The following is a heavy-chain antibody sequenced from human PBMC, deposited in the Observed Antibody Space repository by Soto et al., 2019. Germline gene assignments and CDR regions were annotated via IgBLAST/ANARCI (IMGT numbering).Heavy chain of an antibody. CDR2: INPSGGST. V-gene: IGHV1-46*01. Sequence: QVQLVQSGAEVKKPGASVKVSCKASGYTFTSYYMHWVRQAPGQGLEWMGIINPSGGSTSYAQKFQGRVTMTRDTSTSTVYMELSSLSSEDTAVYYCARVHSTDYGDFGANYGMDVWGQGTTVTVSS. CDR1: GYTFTSYY. CDR3: ARVHSTDYGDFGANYGMDV. J-gene: IGHJ6*02. D-gene: IGHD4-17*01.